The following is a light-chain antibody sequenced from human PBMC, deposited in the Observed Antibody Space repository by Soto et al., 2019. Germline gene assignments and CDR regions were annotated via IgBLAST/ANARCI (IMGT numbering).Light chain of an antibody. CDR3: CSYAGSYTYV. V-gene: IGLV2-11*01. CDR1: SSDIGGYNY. J-gene: IGLJ1*01. Sequence: QSALTQPRSVSGSPGQSVTISCTGTSSDIGGYNYVSWYQQHPGKAPKLMIYDVGKRPSGVPDRCSGSKSGNTASLTISGLQAEDEADYCCCSYAGSYTYVFGTGTKLTVL. CDR2: DVG.